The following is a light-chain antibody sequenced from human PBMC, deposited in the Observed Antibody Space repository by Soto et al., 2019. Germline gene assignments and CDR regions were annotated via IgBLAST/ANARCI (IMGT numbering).Light chain of an antibody. CDR3: QHYNSYSEA. J-gene: IGKJ1*01. V-gene: IGKV1-5*03. CDR2: KAS. CDR1: QTISSW. Sequence: DIQMTQSPSTLSVSVGDRVTITCRASQTISSWLAWYQQKPGKAPKLLIYKASTLKSGVPSRFSGSGSGTEFTLTISSLQPYDFATYYCQHYNSYSEAFGQGTKVDIK.